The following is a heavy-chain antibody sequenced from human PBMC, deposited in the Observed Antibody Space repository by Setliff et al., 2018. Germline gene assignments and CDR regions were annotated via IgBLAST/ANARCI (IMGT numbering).Heavy chain of an antibody. V-gene: IGHV4-31*03. J-gene: IGHJ3*02. Sequence: SETLSLTCTVSGGSIGSGGYYWSWIRQHPGKGLEWIGYIYYSGSTYYNPSLKSRVTISVDTSKNQFSLKLSSVTAADTAVYYCARVALVVVIRNASDIWGQGTMVTVSS. CDR2: IYYSGST. D-gene: IGHD2-21*01. CDR3: ARVALVVVIRNASDI. CDR1: GGSIGSGGYY.